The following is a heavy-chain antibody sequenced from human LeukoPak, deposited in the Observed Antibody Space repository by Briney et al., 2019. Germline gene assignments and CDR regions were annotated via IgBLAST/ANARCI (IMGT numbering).Heavy chain of an antibody. CDR2: ITSGSSST. J-gene: IGHJ4*02. V-gene: IGHV3-48*04. CDR1: GFTFSSYS. Sequence: GGSLRLSCAASGFTFSSYSMNWVRQAPGKGLEWVSYITSGSSSTYYADSVKGRFIISRDNAQNSLYLQMNSLRAEDTAVYYCVRDRYGPGSYIIPFYFDNWGQGTLVTVSS. D-gene: IGHD3-10*01. CDR3: VRDRYGPGSYIIPFYFDN.